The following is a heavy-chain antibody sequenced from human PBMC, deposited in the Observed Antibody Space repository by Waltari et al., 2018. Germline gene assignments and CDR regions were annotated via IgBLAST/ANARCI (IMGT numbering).Heavy chain of an antibody. D-gene: IGHD3-10*01. J-gene: IGHJ4*02. CDR1: GFTFDDYT. CDR2: ISWDGGST. CDR3: AKDRSDYGSGGFDY. V-gene: IGHV3-43*01. Sequence: SCAASGFTFDDYTMHWVRQAPGKGLEWVSLISWDGGSTYYADSVKGRFTISRDNSKNSLYLQMNSLRTEDTALYYCAKDRSDYGSGGFDYWGQGTLVTVSS.